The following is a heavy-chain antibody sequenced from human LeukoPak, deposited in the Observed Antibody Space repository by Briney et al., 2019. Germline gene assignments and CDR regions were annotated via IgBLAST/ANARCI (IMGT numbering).Heavy chain of an antibody. CDR3: ARGGSGWLFDY. J-gene: IGHJ4*02. V-gene: IGHV3-74*01. CDR2: INSDGSST. D-gene: IGHD6-19*01. Sequence: SGGSLRLSCAASGFTFSTYWMHWVRQAPGKGLVWVSRINSDGSSTSYADSVKGRFTISRDNAKNTLYLQMNSLRAEDTAVYYCARGGSGWLFDYWGQGTLVTVSS. CDR1: GFTFSTYW.